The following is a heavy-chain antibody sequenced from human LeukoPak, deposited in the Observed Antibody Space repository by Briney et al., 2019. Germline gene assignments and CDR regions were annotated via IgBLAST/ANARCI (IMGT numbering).Heavy chain of an antibody. D-gene: IGHD3-9*01. Sequence: SETLSLTCTVSGGSISSYYWSWIRQPPGKGLEWIGYIYYSGTTNYNPSLKSRVTISVDTSKNQFSLKRNSVTPADTAVYYCARGFGYFDWFPVYWGQGTLVTVSS. V-gene: IGHV4-59*01. CDR2: IYYSGTT. CDR1: GGSISSYY. J-gene: IGHJ4*02. CDR3: ARGFGYFDWFPVY.